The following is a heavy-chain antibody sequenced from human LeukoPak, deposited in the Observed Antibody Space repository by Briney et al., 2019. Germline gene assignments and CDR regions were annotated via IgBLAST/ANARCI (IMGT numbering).Heavy chain of an antibody. CDR3: ARDRTKQWLVRGQRGYYYYMDV. V-gene: IGHV3-7*01. D-gene: IGHD6-19*01. CDR2: IKQDGSEK. Sequence: GGSLRLSCAASGFTFSSYWMSWVRQAPGKGLEWVANIKQDGSEKYYVDSVKGRFTIARDIAKNSLYLQMNSLRAEDTAVYYCARDRTKQWLVRGQRGYYYYMDVWGKGTTVTISS. J-gene: IGHJ6*03. CDR1: GFTFSSYW.